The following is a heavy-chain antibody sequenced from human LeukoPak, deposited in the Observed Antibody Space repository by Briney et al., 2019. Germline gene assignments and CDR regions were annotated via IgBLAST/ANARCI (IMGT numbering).Heavy chain of an antibody. CDR3: AKDAGLLWPLKAFYI. D-gene: IGHD2-2*01. J-gene: IGHJ3*02. V-gene: IGHV3-30*02. CDR2: IRYDGSNK. Sequence: GGPLRLSCAASGFTFSSYGMHWVRQAPGKGLEWVAFIRYDGSNKYYADSVKGRFTISRDNSKNTLYLQMNSLRAEDTAVYYCAKDAGLLWPLKAFYIWGQGTMVTVSS. CDR1: GFTFSSYG.